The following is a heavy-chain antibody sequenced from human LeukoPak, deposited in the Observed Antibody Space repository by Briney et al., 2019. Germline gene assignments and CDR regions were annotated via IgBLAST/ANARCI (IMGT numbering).Heavy chain of an antibody. CDR3: ARSSTGSYFDY. J-gene: IGHJ4*02. Sequence: SETLSLTCIVSGGSMSRYYWSWIRQPPGKGLEWIGYMYYSGSTKYNPSLKSRVTISVDTSKNQFSLKLSSVTAADTAVYYCARSSTGSYFDYWGQGTLVTVSS. CDR2: MYYSGST. D-gene: IGHD3-3*02. V-gene: IGHV4-59*01. CDR1: GGSMSRYY.